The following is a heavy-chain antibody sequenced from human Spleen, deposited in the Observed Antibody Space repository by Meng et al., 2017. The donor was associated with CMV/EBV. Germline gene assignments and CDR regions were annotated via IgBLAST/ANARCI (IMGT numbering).Heavy chain of an antibody. D-gene: IGHD6-6*01. Sequence: GGSLRLSCVASGFTFSHYAMHWVRQAPGKGLEWVAFTRFDQSNRQYGDSVKGRFTISRDNARNLVSLQMSSLRVDDTAVYYCARIGYSSSSFDYWGQGTLVTVSS. CDR3: ARIGYSSSSFDY. J-gene: IGHJ4*02. CDR2: TRFDQSNR. V-gene: IGHV3-30*02. CDR1: GFTFSHYA.